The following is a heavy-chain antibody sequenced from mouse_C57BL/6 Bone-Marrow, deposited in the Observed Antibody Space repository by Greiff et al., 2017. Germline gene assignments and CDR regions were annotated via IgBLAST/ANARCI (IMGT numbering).Heavy chain of an antibody. CDR2: IYPRSGNT. CDR1: GYTFTSYG. CDR3: ARRRRGY. V-gene: IGHV1-81*01. J-gene: IGHJ2*01. Sequence: QVQLQQSGAELARPGASVKLSCKASGYTFTSYGISWVKQRTGQGLEWIGEIYPRSGNTYYNEKFKGQATLTADKSSSTAYMGLRSLTSEDSAVYFCARRRRGYWGQGTTLTVSS.